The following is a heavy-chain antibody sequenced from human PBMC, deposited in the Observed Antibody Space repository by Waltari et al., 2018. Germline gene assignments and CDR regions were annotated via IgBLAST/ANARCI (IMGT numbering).Heavy chain of an antibody. D-gene: IGHD2-15*01. CDR2: GHGSGRS. Sequence: WGSWVRRSPQKGLGGIGQGHGSGRSNYSPSFASRVTVSLDTSNNEFSLKVTSATAADTAMYYCARDRGRGLYLDTWGPGTLVTVSP. CDR3: ARDRGRGLYLDT. V-gene: IGHV4-4*02. J-gene: IGHJ5*02. CDR1: W.